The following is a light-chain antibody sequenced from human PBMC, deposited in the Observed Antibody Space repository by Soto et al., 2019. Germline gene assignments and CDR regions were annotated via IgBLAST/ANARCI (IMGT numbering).Light chain of an antibody. CDR1: QSVNTKY. CDR2: GAS. CDR3: QQCGSSPLT. J-gene: IGKJ4*01. V-gene: IGKV3-20*01. Sequence: EIVLTQSPGTLSLSPGERASLSCRASQSVNTKYLAWYQQKPGQAPRLLIYGASSRATGIPDRFRGSGSGTDFTLTISRLEPEDFAVYYCQQCGSSPLTFGGGTKVEIK.